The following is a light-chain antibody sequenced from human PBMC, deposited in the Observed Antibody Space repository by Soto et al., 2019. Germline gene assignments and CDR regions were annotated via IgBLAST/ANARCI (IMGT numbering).Light chain of an antibody. CDR3: QQYHNWPPLT. CDR1: QSININ. Sequence: EIVMTQSPATLSVSPGERVTLSCRASQSININLAWYQQKPGQAPRVLIYGASSRASGIQDRFSGSGSGTGFTLTISRLEHDDFAFYYCQQYHNWPPLTFGGGTRVEIK. V-gene: IGKV3D-15*01. J-gene: IGKJ4*01. CDR2: GAS.